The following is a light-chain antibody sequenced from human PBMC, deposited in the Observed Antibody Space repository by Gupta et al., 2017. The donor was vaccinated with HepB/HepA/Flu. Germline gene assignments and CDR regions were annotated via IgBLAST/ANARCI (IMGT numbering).Light chain of an antibody. CDR1: ALPKQY. J-gene: IGLJ2*01. V-gene: IGLV3-25*03. CDR2: KDT. CDR3: QSADTSGPYRLL. Sequence: SYELTQPPSVSVSPGQTARITCSGDALPKQYANWYQQKSGQAPVLVIYKDTERPSGIPERFSGSSSGTTVTLTTNGVQAEDEADYYCQSADTSGPYRLLFGGGTKLTVL.